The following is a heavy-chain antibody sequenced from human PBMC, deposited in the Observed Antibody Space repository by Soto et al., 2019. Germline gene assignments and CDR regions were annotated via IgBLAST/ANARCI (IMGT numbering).Heavy chain of an antibody. CDR2: IYYSGST. D-gene: IGHD6-6*01. V-gene: IGHV4-31*03. CDR1: GGSISSGGYY. J-gene: IGHJ5*02. Sequence: SETLSLTCTVSGGSISSGGYYFTCIRQHPWKGLEWIGYIYYSGSTYYNPSLKSRVTISVDTSKNQFSLNLRSVTAADTAVYYCARAGHSSSSEGANWFDPWGQGTLVTVSS. CDR3: ARAGHSSSSEGANWFDP.